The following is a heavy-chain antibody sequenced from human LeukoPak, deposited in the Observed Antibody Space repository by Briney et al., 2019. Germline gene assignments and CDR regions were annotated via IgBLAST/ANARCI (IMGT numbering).Heavy chain of an antibody. CDR1: GFTFSSYA. Sequence: GGSLRLSCAASGFTFSSYAKSWVRQAPGKGLEWVSAISGSGGSTYYADSVKGRFTISRDNSKNTLYLQMNSLRAEDTAVYYCAKVNSDIVVVPAATSFDYWGQGTLVTVSS. D-gene: IGHD2-2*01. CDR3: AKVNSDIVVVPAATSFDY. V-gene: IGHV3-23*01. J-gene: IGHJ4*02. CDR2: ISGSGGST.